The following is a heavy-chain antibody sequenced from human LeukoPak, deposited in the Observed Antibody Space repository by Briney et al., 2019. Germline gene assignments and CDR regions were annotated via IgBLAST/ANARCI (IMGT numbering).Heavy chain of an antibody. V-gene: IGHV1-69*01. CDR3: ARDLCYCSSTSCCSGWFDP. CDR2: IIPIFGTA. D-gene: IGHD2-2*01. CDR1: GGTFSSYA. J-gene: IGHJ5*02. Sequence: SVKVSCKASGGTFSSYAISWVRQAPGQGLEWMGGIIPIFGTANYARKFQGRVTITADESTSTAYMELSSLRSEDTAVYYCARDLCYCSSTSCCSGWFDPWGQGTLVTVSS.